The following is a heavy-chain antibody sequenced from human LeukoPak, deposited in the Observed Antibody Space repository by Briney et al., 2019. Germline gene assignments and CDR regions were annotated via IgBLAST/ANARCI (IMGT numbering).Heavy chain of an antibody. D-gene: IGHD1-26*01. CDR3: ARGGREIYYYYYGMDV. J-gene: IGHJ6*02. Sequence: GSSLRLSCAASGFTFNSYAIHWVRQAPGKGLEWVAVISYDGSNKYLAGSVKGRFTISRDSSKNTLYLQMNSLRVEDTAVYYCARGGREIYYYYYGMDVWGQGTTVTVSS. V-gene: IGHV3-30*04. CDR2: ISYDGSNK. CDR1: GFTFNSYA.